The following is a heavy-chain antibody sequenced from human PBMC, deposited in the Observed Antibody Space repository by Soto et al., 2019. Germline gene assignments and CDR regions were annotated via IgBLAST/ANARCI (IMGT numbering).Heavy chain of an antibody. D-gene: IGHD3-3*01. Sequence: GGSLRLSCAASVFTFSSYTMNWVRQAPGKGLEWLSYIRLSGSATYNTGSVKGRFTISRDNAKNSLYLQMNSLTDEDTAVYYCVRDRRYAFDIWGQGAMVTVSS. V-gene: IGHV3-48*02. CDR1: VFTFSSYT. CDR3: VRDRRYAFDI. CDR2: IRLSGSAT. J-gene: IGHJ3*02.